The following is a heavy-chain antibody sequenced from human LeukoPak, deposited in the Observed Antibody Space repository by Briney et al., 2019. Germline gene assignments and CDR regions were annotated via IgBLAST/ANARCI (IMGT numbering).Heavy chain of an antibody. D-gene: IGHD3-22*01. Sequence: SVKVSCKASGGTFSSYAISWVRQAPGQGLGWMGGIITIFGTAKYAQKFQGRVTITADESTSTAYMELSSLRSEDTAVYYCAREGGDYYDSSGYYRGLLDYWGQGTLVTVSS. CDR3: AREGGDYYDSSGYYRGLLDY. V-gene: IGHV1-69*01. CDR2: IITIFGTA. CDR1: GGTFSSYA. J-gene: IGHJ4*02.